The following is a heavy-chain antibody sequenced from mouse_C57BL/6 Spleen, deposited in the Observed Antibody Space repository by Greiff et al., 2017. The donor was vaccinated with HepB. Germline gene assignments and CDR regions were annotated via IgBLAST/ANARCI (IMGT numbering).Heavy chain of an antibody. V-gene: IGHV1-82*01. CDR3: ARMDYGSSFLFDY. CDR1: GYAFSSSW. J-gene: IGHJ2*01. Sequence: QVQLKESGPELVKPGASVKISCKASGYAFSSSWMNWVKQRPGKGLEWIGRIYPGDGDTNYNGKFKGKATLTADKSSSTAYMQLSSLTSEDSAVYFCARMDYGSSFLFDYWGQGTTLTVSS. CDR2: IYPGDGDT. D-gene: IGHD1-1*01.